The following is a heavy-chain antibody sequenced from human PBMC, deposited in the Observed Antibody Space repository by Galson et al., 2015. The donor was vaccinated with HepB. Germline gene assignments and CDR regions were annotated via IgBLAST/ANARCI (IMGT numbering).Heavy chain of an antibody. CDR1: GFSFSSYA. D-gene: IGHD6-19*01. Sequence: SLRLSCAASGFSFSSYAMSWVRQAPGKGLEWVSGISDSGGDTYYAVSVKGRFAISRDNAKKTLNLDMNSLRAEDTAVYFCAKGPYSSGWYYFDYWGQGTLVTVSS. J-gene: IGHJ4*02. CDR2: ISDSGGDT. V-gene: IGHV3-23*01. CDR3: AKGPYSSGWYYFDY.